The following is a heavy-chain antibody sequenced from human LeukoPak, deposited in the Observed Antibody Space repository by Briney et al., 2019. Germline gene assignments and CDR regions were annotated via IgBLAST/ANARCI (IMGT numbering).Heavy chain of an antibody. J-gene: IGHJ4*02. Sequence: SETLSLSCAVSGYSMSSGYYWGWIRQPPGKGLEWIGSSHHSGTTFYNPSLKSRVTISLDTSKNQFSLRLSSVTAEDTAVYYCAREDTYALGVDNWGQETLVTVSS. V-gene: IGHV4-38-2*02. CDR2: SHHSGTT. CDR1: GYSMSSGYY. D-gene: IGHD2-8*01. CDR3: AREDTYALGVDN.